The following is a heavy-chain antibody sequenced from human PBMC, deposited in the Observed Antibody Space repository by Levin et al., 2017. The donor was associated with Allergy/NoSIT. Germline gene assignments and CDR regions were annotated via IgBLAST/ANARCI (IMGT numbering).Heavy chain of an antibody. CDR2: IDDSGRT. Sequence: PSETLSLTCAVYGGSFSSYSWTWIRQSPGKGLEWIGEIDDSGRTNYNPSLQSRVTMSVDTSKKQFSLKLSSVTAADTAVYYCARGRLFCSGGSCYWSHYLDYWGQGTLVTVSS. CDR1: GGSFSSYS. D-gene: IGHD2-15*01. J-gene: IGHJ4*02. V-gene: IGHV4-34*01. CDR3: ARGRLFCSGGSCYWSHYLDY.